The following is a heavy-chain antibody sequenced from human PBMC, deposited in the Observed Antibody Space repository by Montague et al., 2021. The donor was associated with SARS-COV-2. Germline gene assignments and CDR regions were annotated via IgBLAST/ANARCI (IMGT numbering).Heavy chain of an antibody. J-gene: IGHJ4*02. CDR1: GDSVSSNTAA. D-gene: IGHD4-17*01. V-gene: IGHV6-1*01. CDR2: TNYRSKWTN. Sequence: CAISGDSVSSNTAAWNWIRQSPSGGLEWLGRTNYRSKWTNDYATSVEGRISIYPDTSKNQFSLHLMSVTPEDTGVYYCVRDTGSAQAGFDAWGQGTLVTVSS. CDR3: VRDTGSAQAGFDA.